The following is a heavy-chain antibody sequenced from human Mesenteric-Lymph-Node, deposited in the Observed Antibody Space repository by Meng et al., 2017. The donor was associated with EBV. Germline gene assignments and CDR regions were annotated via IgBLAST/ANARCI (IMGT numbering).Heavy chain of an antibody. J-gene: IGHJ4*02. CDR2: INHSGST. D-gene: IGHD2/OR15-2a*01. CDR3: ARGFLSFVRVFDY. Sequence: QVELQLWGAGLLKPSETLSLTCAVYGGSFSGYYWSWIRQPPGKGLEWIEEINHSGSTNYNPSLKSRVTISVDTSKNQFSLKLSSVTAADTAVYYCARGFLSFVRVFDYWGQGTLVTVSS. CDR1: GGSFSGYY. V-gene: IGHV4-34*01.